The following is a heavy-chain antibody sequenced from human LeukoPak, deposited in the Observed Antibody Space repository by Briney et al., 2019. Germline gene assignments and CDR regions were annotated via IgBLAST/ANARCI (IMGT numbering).Heavy chain of an antibody. J-gene: IGHJ4*02. CDR2: ISGSGGST. V-gene: IGHV3-23*01. D-gene: IGHD3-3*01. CDR3: ANGITIFGVVSPADY. Sequence: QAGGSLRLSCAASGFTFSSYAMSWVRQAPGKGLEWVSAISGSGGSTYYADSVKGRFTISRDNSKNTLYLQMNSLRAEDTAVYYCANGITIFGVVSPADYWGQGTLVTVSS. CDR1: GFTFSSYA.